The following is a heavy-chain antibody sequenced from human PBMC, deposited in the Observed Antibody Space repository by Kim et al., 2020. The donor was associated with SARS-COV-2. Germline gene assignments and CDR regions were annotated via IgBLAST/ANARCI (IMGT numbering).Heavy chain of an antibody. CDR1: GFTFSDYF. CDR2: ISSSAGTI. V-gene: IGHV3-11*04. D-gene: IGHD3-22*01. J-gene: IGHJ4*02. Sequence: GGSLRLSCAASGFTFSDYFMSWIRQAPGKGLEWVSYISSSAGTIYYADSVKGRFTISRDNAKNSLYLQMNSLRAEDTAVYYCARVLGYYDSPRFDYWGQGTLVPVSS. CDR3: ARVLGYYDSPRFDY.